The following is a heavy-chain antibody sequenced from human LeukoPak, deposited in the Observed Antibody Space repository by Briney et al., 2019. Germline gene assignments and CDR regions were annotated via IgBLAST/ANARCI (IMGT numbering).Heavy chain of an antibody. V-gene: IGHV3-23*01. CDR2: ISGSGGTT. D-gene: IGHD5-18*01. CDR1: GFTFSSYG. CDR3: AKDPPTVMANALHI. J-gene: IGHJ3*02. Sequence: GGSLRLSCAASGFTFSSYGMSWVRQAPGKGLEWVSSISGSGGTTCYADSVKGRFTISRDNSKNTLYLQMNSLRADDTAVYSCAKDPPTVMANALHIWGQGTMVTVS.